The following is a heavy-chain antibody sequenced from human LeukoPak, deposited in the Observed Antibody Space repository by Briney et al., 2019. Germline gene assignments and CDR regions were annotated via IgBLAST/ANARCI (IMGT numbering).Heavy chain of an antibody. Sequence: PGGSLRLSCAASGFTFSSYAMSWVRQAPGKGLEWVSGISGSGGSTVYADSVRGRFTISRDNFQNTVFLQMNSLRAEDTAVYYCARSAVADDYWGQGTLVTVSS. CDR2: ISGSGGST. D-gene: IGHD6-19*01. J-gene: IGHJ4*02. CDR3: ARSAVADDY. CDR1: GFTFSSYA. V-gene: IGHV3-23*01.